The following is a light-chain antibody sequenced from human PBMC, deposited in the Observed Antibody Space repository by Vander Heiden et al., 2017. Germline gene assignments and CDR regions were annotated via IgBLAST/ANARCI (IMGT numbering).Light chain of an antibody. J-gene: IGKJ4*01. V-gene: IGKV3-20*01. CDR3: QHYGSSPLT. Sequence: ELVLTPSSGTLSLSPGERATLSCRASQSVSSRYVAWYQQTREQAPRLLIYGASSRATSIANRSSGSGAGTVFSLIISRLEPEDFAVYYCQHYGSSPLTFGGGTKVEIK. CDR2: GAS. CDR1: QSVSSRY.